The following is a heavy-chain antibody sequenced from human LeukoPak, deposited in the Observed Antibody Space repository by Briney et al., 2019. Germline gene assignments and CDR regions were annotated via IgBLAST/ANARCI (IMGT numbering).Heavy chain of an antibody. CDR3: ARDPGYSSSSVDY. CDR1: GFTFSRYW. Sequence: GGSLRLSCAASGFTFSRYWMSWVRQAPGKGLEWLANIKPDGSEKYYVGSMKGRFTISRDNAKNSLYLQMNSLRAEDTAVYYCARDPGYSSSSVDYWGQGTLVTVSS. CDR2: IKPDGSEK. V-gene: IGHV3-7*01. D-gene: IGHD6-13*01. J-gene: IGHJ4*02.